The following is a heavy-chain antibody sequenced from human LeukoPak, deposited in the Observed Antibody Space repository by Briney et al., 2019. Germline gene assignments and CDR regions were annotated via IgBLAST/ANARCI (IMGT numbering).Heavy chain of an antibody. Sequence: PGGSLRLPCAASGFIVSTYYMTWLRQAPGKGLEWVSVTDYGGSTYYEGSVKGRFTISRDNSKNTLYLQMNSLRVEDTAVYYCARDLPPNSYGPGSYSDYWGQGTLVTVSS. CDR2: TDYGGST. D-gene: IGHD3-10*01. CDR1: GFIVSTYY. J-gene: IGHJ4*02. V-gene: IGHV3-66*01. CDR3: ARDLPPNSYGPGSYSDY.